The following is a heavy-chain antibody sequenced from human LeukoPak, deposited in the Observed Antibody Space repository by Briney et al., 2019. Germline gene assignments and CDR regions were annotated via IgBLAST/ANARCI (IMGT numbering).Heavy chain of an antibody. CDR1: GFTFSSYS. V-gene: IGHV3-74*01. CDR2: INRDGSRT. CDR3: ARGGSDTAMAHDY. Sequence: GGSLRLSYAASGFTFSSYSMNWVRQAPGKGLMWVSRINRDGSRTDYADSVKGRFTISRDDAKNTLYLQVNSLRAEDTAVYFCARGGSDTAMAHDYWGQGTLVTVSS. J-gene: IGHJ4*02. D-gene: IGHD5-18*01.